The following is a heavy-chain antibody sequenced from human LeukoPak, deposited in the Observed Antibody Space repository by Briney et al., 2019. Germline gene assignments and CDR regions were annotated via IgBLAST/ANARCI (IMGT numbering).Heavy chain of an antibody. CDR1: GGSVTSGGHY. J-gene: IGHJ3*02. Sequence: SQTLSLTCTVSGGSVTSGGHYWSWIRQYPGRGLDWLGNIYHSGSTYYNPSLKSRVTISVDTSTNQFSLKLSSVSATDTAVYYCARVGFAEATFAFDIWGQGTLVTVSS. V-gene: IGHV4-31*03. D-gene: IGHD3-10*01. CDR2: IYHSGST. CDR3: ARVGFAEATFAFDI.